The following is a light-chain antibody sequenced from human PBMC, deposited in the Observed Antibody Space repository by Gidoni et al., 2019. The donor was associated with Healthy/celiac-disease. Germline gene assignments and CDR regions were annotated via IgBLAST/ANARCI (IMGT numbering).Light chain of an antibody. J-gene: IGKJ1*01. Sequence: EIVMTQSPANMSVSPGEIATLSCRAIQSVSSNLAWYQQKPGQDPRLLIYGASTRATGIPARFSGSGSGTEFTLTISSLQYDDFAVYYFQQYNNWLTWTFGQGTKVEIK. CDR3: QQYNNWLTWT. CDR1: QSVSSN. CDR2: GAS. V-gene: IGKV3-15*01.